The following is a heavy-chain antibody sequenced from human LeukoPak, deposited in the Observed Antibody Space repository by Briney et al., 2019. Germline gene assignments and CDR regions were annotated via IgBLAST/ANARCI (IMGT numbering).Heavy chain of an antibody. J-gene: IGHJ4*02. CDR2: IIPIFGTA. CDR3: ARAMVGASYYFDY. D-gene: IGHD1-26*01. CDR1: GYTLTELS. Sequence: ASVKVSCKVSGYTLTELSMHWVRQAPGKGLEWMGGIIPIFGTANYAQKFQGRVTITADESTSTAYMELSSLRSEDTAVYYCARAMVGASYYFDYWGQGTLVTVSS. V-gene: IGHV1-69*13.